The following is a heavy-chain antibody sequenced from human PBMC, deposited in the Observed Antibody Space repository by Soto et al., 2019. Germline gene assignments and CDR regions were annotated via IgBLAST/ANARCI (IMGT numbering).Heavy chain of an antibody. CDR3: ARDLYGDGDY. J-gene: IGHJ4*02. V-gene: IGHV4-31*03. CDR2: IYYSGST. Sequence: SETLSLTCTVSGGSISSGGYYWSWIRQHPGKGLEWIGYIYYSGSTYYNPSLKSRVTISVDTSKNQFSLKLSSVTAADTAVYYCARDLYGDGDYWGQGTLVTVSS. CDR1: GGSISSGGYY. D-gene: IGHD4-17*01.